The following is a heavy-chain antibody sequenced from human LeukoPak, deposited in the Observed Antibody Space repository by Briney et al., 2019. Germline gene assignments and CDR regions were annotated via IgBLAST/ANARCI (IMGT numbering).Heavy chain of an antibody. CDR2: IRFDGSTT. CDR3: AKEYSSGWYYFDY. V-gene: IGHV3-30*02. Sequence: TGESLRLSCAASQFTFSNYAMHWVRQAPGKGLDWVAFIRFDGSTTYYADSVKGRFTISRDNSMNTLYLQMNSLRAEDTAVYYCAKEYSSGWYYFDYWGQGTLVTVSS. D-gene: IGHD6-19*01. J-gene: IGHJ4*02. CDR1: QFTFSNYA.